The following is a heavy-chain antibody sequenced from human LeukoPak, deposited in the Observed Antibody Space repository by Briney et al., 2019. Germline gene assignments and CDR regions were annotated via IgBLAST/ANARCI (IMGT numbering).Heavy chain of an antibody. CDR2: ISSSGSTI. V-gene: IGHV3-11*01. D-gene: IGHD3-9*01. CDR3: ARDEGPVDILTGLDP. CDR1: GFTFSDYY. Sequence: PGGSLRLSCAASGFTFSDYYMSWIRQAPGKGLEWVSYISSSGSTIYYADSVKGRFTISRDNAKNSLYLQMNSLRAGDTAVYYCARDEGPVDILTGLDPWGQGTLVTVSS. J-gene: IGHJ5*02.